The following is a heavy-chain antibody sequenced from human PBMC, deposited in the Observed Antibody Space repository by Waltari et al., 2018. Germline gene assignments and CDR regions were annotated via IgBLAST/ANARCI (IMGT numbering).Heavy chain of an antibody. CDR2: IYTSGST. D-gene: IGHD2-2*02. CDR3: AREQIVVPAAILWWFDP. CDR1: GGSISSYY. J-gene: IGHJ5*02. Sequence: QVQLQESGPGLVKPSETLSLTCTVSGGSISSYYWSWIRQPAGKGLEWIGRIYTSGSTHDIPSLKGRVTMSVDTYKNQFSLKLSSVTAADTAVYYCAREQIVVPAAILWWFDPWGQGTLVTVSS. V-gene: IGHV4-4*07.